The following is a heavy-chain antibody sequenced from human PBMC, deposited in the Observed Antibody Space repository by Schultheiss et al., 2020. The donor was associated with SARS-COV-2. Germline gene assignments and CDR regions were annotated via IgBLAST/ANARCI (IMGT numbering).Heavy chain of an antibody. Sequence: SETLSLTCTVSGGSISSSSYYWGWIRQPPGKGLEWIGEINHSGSTNYNPSLKSRVTISVDTSKNQFSLKLSSVTAADTAVYYCARDGFSSVMVRGVIIKSTARYGMDVWGQGTTVTVSS. CDR3: ARDGFSSVMVRGVIIKSTARYGMDV. J-gene: IGHJ6*02. CDR2: INHSGST. D-gene: IGHD3-10*01. V-gene: IGHV4-39*07. CDR1: GGSISSSSYY.